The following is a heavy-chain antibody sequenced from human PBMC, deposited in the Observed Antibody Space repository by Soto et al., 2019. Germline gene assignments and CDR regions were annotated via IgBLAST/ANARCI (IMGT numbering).Heavy chain of an antibody. V-gene: IGHV1-69*01. CDR1: GGTFSSYA. Sequence: QVQLVQSGAEVKKPGSSVKVSCKASGGTFSSYAISWVRQAPGQGLEWMGGIIPIFGTANYAQKFQGRVTMTADESTSTAYMELSSLRSEDTAVYYCARAPISTNSYGYEYAFDIWGQGTMVTVAS. CDR2: IIPIFGTA. D-gene: IGHD5-18*01. J-gene: IGHJ3*02. CDR3: ARAPISTNSYGYEYAFDI.